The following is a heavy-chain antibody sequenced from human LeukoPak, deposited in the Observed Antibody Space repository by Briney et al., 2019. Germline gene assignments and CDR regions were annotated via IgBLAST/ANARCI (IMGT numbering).Heavy chain of an antibody. CDR3: ARDQGYDYVWGSNRYGY. CDR1: GFTFNSHA. J-gene: IGHJ4*02. D-gene: IGHD3-16*02. Sequence: GGSLGLSCAASGFTFNSHAMSWVRQAPGKGLEWVSAISGGGGSTYHADFVKGRFTISRDNSKNTLSLQMNSLRVEDTAVYYCARDQGYDYVWGSNRYGYWGQGTLVTVSS. V-gene: IGHV3-23*01. CDR2: ISGGGGST.